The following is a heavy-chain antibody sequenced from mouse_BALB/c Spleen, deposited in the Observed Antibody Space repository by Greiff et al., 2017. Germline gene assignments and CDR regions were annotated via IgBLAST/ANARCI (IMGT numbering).Heavy chain of an antibody. J-gene: IGHJ3*01. Sequence: EVKLVESGGGLVKPGGSLKLSCAASGFTFSSYAMSWVRQTPEKRLEWVASISSGGSTYYPDSVKGRFTISRDNARNILYLQMSSLRSEDTAMYYCAREDYYGSSYGAYWGQGTLVTVSA. CDR1: GFTFSSYA. V-gene: IGHV5-6-5*01. CDR2: ISSGGST. CDR3: AREDYYGSSYGAY. D-gene: IGHD1-1*01.